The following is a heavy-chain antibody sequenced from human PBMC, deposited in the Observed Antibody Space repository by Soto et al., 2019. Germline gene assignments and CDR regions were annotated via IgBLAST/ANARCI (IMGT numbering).Heavy chain of an antibody. CDR3: ARDPKTSGGQHWAFNYFDS. CDR2: ISYDGTNK. D-gene: IGHD7-27*01. Sequence: VQLVESGGGVVQPGRSLRLSCAASGFSFSISPMHWVRQAPGKGPEWVALISYDGTNKFYADSVKGRFNISRDNSKSTLYLQVDSLRPEDAAVYYCARDPKTSGGQHWAFNYFDSWGEGTLVTVSS. V-gene: IGHV3-30-3*01. CDR1: GFSFSISP. J-gene: IGHJ4*02.